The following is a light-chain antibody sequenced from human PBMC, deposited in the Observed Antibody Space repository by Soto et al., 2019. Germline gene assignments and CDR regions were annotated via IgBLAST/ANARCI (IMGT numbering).Light chain of an antibody. J-gene: IGLJ3*02. CDR1: SSNIGARHD. CDR2: GNT. V-gene: IGLV1-40*01. Sequence: QSVVTQPPSVSGAPGQRVTISCTGSSSNIGARHDVHWYQQLPGTAPKLLIYGNTNRPSGVPDRFSASKSGTSASLAITGLQAEDEADYYCQSYDTSLTACVFGGGTKLTVL. CDR3: QSYDTSLTACV.